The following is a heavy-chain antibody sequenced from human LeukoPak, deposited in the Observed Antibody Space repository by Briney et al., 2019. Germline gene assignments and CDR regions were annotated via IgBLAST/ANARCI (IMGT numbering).Heavy chain of an antibody. D-gene: IGHD5-18*01. V-gene: IGHV1-18*01. CDR3: ARDRGYSPDSFDI. CDR2: ISTYNDHR. J-gene: IGHJ3*02. Sequence: ASVTVSCTASGYTFAIYGISWVRQAPGQGLEWMGWISTYNDHRNYAQNLQNLQGRVTMTIDTSTSTVYMELRSLRSDDTAVYYCARDRGYSPDSFDIWGQGTMVIVSS. CDR1: GYTFAIYG.